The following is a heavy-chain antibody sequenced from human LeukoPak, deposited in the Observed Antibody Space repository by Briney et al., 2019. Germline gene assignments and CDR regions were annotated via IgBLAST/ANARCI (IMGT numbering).Heavy chain of an antibody. CDR2: ISSSGSTI. CDR3: ARGGTYSSSSGDY. J-gene: IGHJ4*02. D-gene: IGHD6-13*01. V-gene: IGHV3-11*04. Sequence: PXXSLRXSCAASGFTFSDYYMSWIRQAPGKGLEWVSYISSSGSTIYYADSVKGRFTISRDNAKNSLYLQMSSLRAEDTAVYYCARGGTYSSSSGDYWGQGTLVTVSS. CDR1: GFTFSDYY.